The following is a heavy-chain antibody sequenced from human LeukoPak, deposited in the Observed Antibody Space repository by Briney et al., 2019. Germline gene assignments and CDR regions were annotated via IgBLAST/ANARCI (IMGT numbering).Heavy chain of an antibody. J-gene: IGHJ4*02. V-gene: IGHV4-34*01. Sequence: SETLSLTCAVYGGSFSGYYWSWIRQPPGKGLEWIGEINHSGSTNYNPSLKSRVTISVDTSKNQFSLKLSSVTAADTAVYYCARGPAQTRGFDYWGQGTLVTVSS. CDR3: ARGPAQTRGFDY. CDR2: INHSGST. CDR1: GGSFSGYY.